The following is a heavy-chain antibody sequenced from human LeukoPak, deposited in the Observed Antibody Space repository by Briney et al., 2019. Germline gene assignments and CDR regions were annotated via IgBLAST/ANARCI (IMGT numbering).Heavy chain of an antibody. Sequence: GESLQISCKGSGYSFTSYWIGWVRQMPGKGLEWMGIIYPGDSDTRYSPSFQGQVTISADKSISTAYLQWSSLKASDTAMYYCARPSSGWYGPYAFDIWGQGTMVTVSS. CDR3: ARPSSGWYGPYAFDI. CDR1: GYSFTSYW. V-gene: IGHV5-51*01. J-gene: IGHJ3*02. D-gene: IGHD6-19*01. CDR2: IYPGDSDT.